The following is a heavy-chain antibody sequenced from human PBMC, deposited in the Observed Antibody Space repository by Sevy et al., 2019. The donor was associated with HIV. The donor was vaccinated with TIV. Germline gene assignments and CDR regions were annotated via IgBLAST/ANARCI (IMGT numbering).Heavy chain of an antibody. Sequence: SETLSLTCTVSGGSISSSSYYWGWIRQPPGKGLEWIGSIYYSGSTYYNPSLKSRVTISVDTSKNQFSLKLSSVTAADTAVYYCPRQDPSDSSGSRVFDYWGQGTLVTVSS. D-gene: IGHD3-22*01. CDR2: IYYSGST. CDR1: GGSISSSSYY. V-gene: IGHV4-39*01. CDR3: PRQDPSDSSGSRVFDY. J-gene: IGHJ4*02.